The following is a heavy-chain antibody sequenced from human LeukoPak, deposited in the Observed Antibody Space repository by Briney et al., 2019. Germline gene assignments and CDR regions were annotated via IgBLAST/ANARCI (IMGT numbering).Heavy chain of an antibody. CDR1: GYTFTSYG. CDR2: ISAYNGNT. D-gene: IGHD2-2*02. J-gene: IGHJ4*02. CDR3: ARDHCSSTSCYSDY. Sequence: GASVKVSCKASGYTFTSYGISWVRQAPGQGLEGMGWISAYNGNTNYAQKLQGRVTMTTDTSTSTAYMELRSLRSDDTAVYYCARDHCSSTSCYSDYWGQGTLVTVSS. V-gene: IGHV1-18*04.